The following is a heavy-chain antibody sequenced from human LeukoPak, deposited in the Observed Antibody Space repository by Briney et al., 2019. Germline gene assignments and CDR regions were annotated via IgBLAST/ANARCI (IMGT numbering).Heavy chain of an antibody. V-gene: IGHV2-5*02. CDR2: IYWDDDK. CDR3: AHRTDLYSSSWYWGY. D-gene: IGHD6-13*01. Sequence: SGPTLVNPTQTLTLTCTFSGFSLTTRGVGVGWIRHPPGKALEWLSLIYWDDDKRYSPSLKSRLTIAKDTSKNQVVLTMTNMDPVETATYYCAHRTDLYSSSWYWGYWGQGTLVTVSS. CDR1: GFSLTTRGVG. J-gene: IGHJ4*02.